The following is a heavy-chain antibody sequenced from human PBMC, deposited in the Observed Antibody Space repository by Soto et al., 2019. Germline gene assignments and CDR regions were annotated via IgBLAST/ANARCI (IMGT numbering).Heavy chain of an antibody. CDR1: GGTFSSYA. D-gene: IGHD2-2*01. J-gene: IGHJ5*02. Sequence: QVQLVQSGAEVKKPGSSVKVSCKASGGTFSSYAISWVRQAPGQGLEWMGGIIPIFGTANYAQKFQGRVKITADESTSTDYMELRSLRSEDTAVYYCARGNGFLLGPAAMWFDPWGQGTLVTVSS. V-gene: IGHV1-69*12. CDR3: ARGNGFLLGPAAMWFDP. CDR2: IIPIFGTA.